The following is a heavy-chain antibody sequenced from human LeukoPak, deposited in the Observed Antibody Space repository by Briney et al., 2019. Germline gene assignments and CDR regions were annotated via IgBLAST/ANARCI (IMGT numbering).Heavy chain of an antibody. Sequence: SETLSLTCTVSGNSVSSGGYYWSWIRQPPGKGLEWIGYIYNIVNTNYNPSLKSRVTISVDTSKNQFSLKLSSVTAADTAVYYCARSTKTRELPSYFDYWGQGTLVTVSS. D-gene: IGHD3-10*01. V-gene: IGHV4-61*08. CDR1: GNSVSSGGYY. CDR3: ARSTKTRELPSYFDY. CDR2: IYNIVNT. J-gene: IGHJ4*02.